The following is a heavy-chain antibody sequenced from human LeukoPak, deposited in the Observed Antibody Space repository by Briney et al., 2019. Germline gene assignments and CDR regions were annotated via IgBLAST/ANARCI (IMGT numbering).Heavy chain of an antibody. J-gene: IGHJ4*02. CDR3: ARDGIVGAGGYYFDY. D-gene: IGHD1-26*01. V-gene: IGHV3-48*03. Sequence: GGSLRLSCAASGFIFNSYDLNWVRQAPGKGLEWVSYITTTGNTVKYADSVKGRFTISRDNAKNSLYLQMNSLRAEDTAVYYCARDGIVGAGGYYFDYWGQGTLVTVSS. CDR1: GFIFNSYD. CDR2: ITTTGNTV.